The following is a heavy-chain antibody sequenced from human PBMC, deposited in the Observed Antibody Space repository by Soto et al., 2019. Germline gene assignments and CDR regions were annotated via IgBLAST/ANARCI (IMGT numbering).Heavy chain of an antibody. Sequence: PGGSLRLSCAASGFTFSSYAMSWVRQAPGKGLEWVSAISGSGGSTYYADSVKGRFTISRDNSKNTLYLQMSSLRAEDTSVYYCARDWDGSGWSLDLWGQGTLVTVSS. V-gene: IGHV3-23*01. CDR1: GFTFSSYA. CDR3: ARDWDGSGWSLDL. CDR2: ISGSGGST. J-gene: IGHJ5*02. D-gene: IGHD6-19*01.